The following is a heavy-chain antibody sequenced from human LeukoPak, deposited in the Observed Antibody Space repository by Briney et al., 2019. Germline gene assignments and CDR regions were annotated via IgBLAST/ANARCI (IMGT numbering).Heavy chain of an antibody. V-gene: IGHV3-49*04. D-gene: IGHD4-17*01. Sequence: GGSLRLSCTDSGLTFGDYALSWVRQAPGKGLDWVGFIRSKGYGGTTEYAASVKGRFTISRDDSKSIAYLQMNSLKTEDTAVYYCTTGVTTFEYWGQGIRVTVSS. CDR1: GLTFGDYA. CDR2: IRSKGYGGTT. CDR3: TTGVTTFEY. J-gene: IGHJ4*02.